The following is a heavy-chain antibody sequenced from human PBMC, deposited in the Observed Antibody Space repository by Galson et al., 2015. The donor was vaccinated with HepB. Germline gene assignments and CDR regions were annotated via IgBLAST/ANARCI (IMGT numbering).Heavy chain of an antibody. J-gene: IGHJ3*01. Sequence: WIRQPPGKGLEWIGGLHKSGSTHYNPSLKSRVTIFVDTSKNQFSLKLSSVTAADTAVYYCARHRGNYGFFEFDVWGQGTMVTVSS. D-gene: IGHD3-10*01. CDR3: ARHRGNYGFFEFDV. CDR2: LHKSGST. V-gene: IGHV4-39*01.